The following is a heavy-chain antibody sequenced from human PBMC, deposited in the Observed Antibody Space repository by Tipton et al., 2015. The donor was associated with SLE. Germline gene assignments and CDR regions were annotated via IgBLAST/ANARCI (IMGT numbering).Heavy chain of an antibody. CDR3: AKYRGGTMLDV. V-gene: IGHV4-59*08. D-gene: IGHD2-15*01. J-gene: IGHJ6*04. Sequence: TLSLTCTVSGGSISGSYWNWIRQPPGRGLEWIGYIYYSGRTNYTDSLKRRLTISLDTSRNQFSLKLSSVTAADTAVYYCAKYRGGTMLDVWGKGTTVTVSS. CDR1: GGSISGSY. CDR2: IYYSGRT.